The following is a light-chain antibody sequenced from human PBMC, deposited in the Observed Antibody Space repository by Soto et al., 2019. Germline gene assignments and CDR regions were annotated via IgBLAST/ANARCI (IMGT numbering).Light chain of an antibody. Sequence: VMPGARATLSMSPGERPTLSCRASQSISGTLAWYQQKPGQAPRLLIYGASTRATGFPARFRGSGSGTEFTLSISSLQSEDFAVYLCQQYGTFGQGTKADIK. CDR1: QSISGT. J-gene: IGKJ1*01. V-gene: IGKV3-15*01. CDR3: QQYGT. CDR2: GAS.